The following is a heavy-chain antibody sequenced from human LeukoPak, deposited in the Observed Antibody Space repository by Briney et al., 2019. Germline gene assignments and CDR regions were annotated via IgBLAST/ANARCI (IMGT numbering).Heavy chain of an antibody. D-gene: IGHD3-10*01. CDR3: ARGRGVTRDYYYGMDV. Sequence: PSETLSLTCAVSGGSISSSNFWWSWVRQSPGKGLEWIGEISDGGNTNYNPSLKSRVSISADKSKNQFSLDLKSVCAADRAVYYCARGRGVTRDYYYGMDVWGQGTTVTVSS. CDR2: ISDGGNT. V-gene: IGHV4-4*02. CDR1: GGSISSSNFW. J-gene: IGHJ6*02.